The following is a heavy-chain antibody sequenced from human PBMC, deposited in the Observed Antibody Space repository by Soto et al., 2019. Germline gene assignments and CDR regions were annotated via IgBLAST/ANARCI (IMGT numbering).Heavy chain of an antibody. CDR2: IWYDGSNK. CDR3: AREPAAGIGFNWFDP. CDR1: GFTFSSYG. V-gene: IGHV3-33*01. Sequence: GGSLRLSCAASGFTFSSYGMHWVRQAPGKGLEWVAVIWYDGSNKYYADSVKGRFTISRDNSKNTLYLQMNSPRAEDTAVYYCAREPAAGIGFNWFDPWGQGTLVTVSS. J-gene: IGHJ5*02. D-gene: IGHD6-13*01.